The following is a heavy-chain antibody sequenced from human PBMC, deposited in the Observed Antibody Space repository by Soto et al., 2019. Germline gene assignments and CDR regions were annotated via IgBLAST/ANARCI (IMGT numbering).Heavy chain of an antibody. CDR3: ARHHVRGRTIAGAAEF. Sequence: QVQLQQWGAGLLKPSETLSLTCAVYGKSLSGYYWSWIRQPPGKALEWIGEINHSGNTTYNPSLKSRVTISVYTSKNQLFLNLSSVTAADTAMYFCARHHVRGRTIAGAAEFWGQGTLVTVSS. J-gene: IGHJ4*02. V-gene: IGHV4-34*01. D-gene: IGHD1-26*01. CDR1: GKSLSGYY. CDR2: INHSGNT.